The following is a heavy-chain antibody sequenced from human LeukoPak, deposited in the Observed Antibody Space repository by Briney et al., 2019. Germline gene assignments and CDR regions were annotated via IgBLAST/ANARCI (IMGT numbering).Heavy chain of an antibody. Sequence: MSSETLSLTCAVYGGSFSGYYWSWIRQPPGKGLEWIGEINHSGSTNYNPSLKSRVTISVDTSKNQFSLKLSSVTAADTAVYYCARGGWGYSDSWGQGTLVTVSS. CDR2: INHSGST. V-gene: IGHV4-34*01. J-gene: IGHJ4*02. D-gene: IGHD7-27*01. CDR1: GGSFSGYY. CDR3: ARGGWGYSDS.